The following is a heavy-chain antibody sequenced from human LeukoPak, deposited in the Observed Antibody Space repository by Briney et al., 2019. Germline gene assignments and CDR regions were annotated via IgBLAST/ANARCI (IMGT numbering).Heavy chain of an antibody. CDR2: IYYSGST. J-gene: IGHJ2*01. V-gene: IGHV4-39*07. CDR3: ARDRGLDWYFDL. D-gene: IGHD3-10*01. CDR1: GGSISSSSYY. Sequence: PSETLSLTCTVSGGSISSSSYYWGWIRQPPGKGLEWIGSIYYSGSTYYNTSLKSRVTISVDTSKNQFSLKLSSVTAADTAVYYCARDRGLDWYFDLWGRGTLVTVSS.